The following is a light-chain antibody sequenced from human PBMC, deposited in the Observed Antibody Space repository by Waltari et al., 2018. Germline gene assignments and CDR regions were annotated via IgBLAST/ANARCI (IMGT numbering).Light chain of an antibody. CDR1: PGISSW. J-gene: IGKJ2*01. CDR2: KAS. Sequence: DIQLTQSPPSLSASVGDRVTITCRASPGISSWLAWYQQKPGKAPKLLIYKASSLQSGVPSRFSGSGSGTDFTLTISSLQPEDFATYHCQQYNSAPHNFGQGTKVEMK. CDR3: QQYNSAPHN. V-gene: IGKV1-5*03.